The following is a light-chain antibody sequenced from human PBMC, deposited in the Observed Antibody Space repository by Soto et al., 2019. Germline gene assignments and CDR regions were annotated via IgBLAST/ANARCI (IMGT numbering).Light chain of an antibody. Sequence: QSALTQSPSVSGAPGQNVSISCTGTSSNIGAGFDVHWYQQVPATAPKLLIYGNNNRPSGVPDRFSGSKSGTSASLPITGLQAEDEADDYCQSYDTSLSGGSVFGTGTKLTVL. V-gene: IGLV1-40*01. CDR2: GNN. CDR1: SSNIGAGFD. CDR3: QSYDTSLSGGSV. J-gene: IGLJ1*01.